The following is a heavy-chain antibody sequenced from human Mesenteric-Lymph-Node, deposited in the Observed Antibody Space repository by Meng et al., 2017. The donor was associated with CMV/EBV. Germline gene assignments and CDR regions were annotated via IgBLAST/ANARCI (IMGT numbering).Heavy chain of an antibody. D-gene: IGHD3-10*01. V-gene: IGHV1-69*06. CDR2: IIPIYGTA. J-gene: IGHJ4*02. CDR1: TFGTSA. Sequence: TFGTSAISWVRQAPGQGLEWMGGIIPIYGTANYAQKFQGRVTITADKSTSTAYMELSSLRSEDTAVYYCARAEYTSITMVRGVMDYWGQGTLVTVSS. CDR3: ARAEYTSITMVRGVMDY.